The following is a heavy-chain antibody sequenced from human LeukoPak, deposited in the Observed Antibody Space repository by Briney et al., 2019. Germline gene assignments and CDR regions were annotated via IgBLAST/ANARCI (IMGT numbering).Heavy chain of an antibody. V-gene: IGHV1-2*02. D-gene: IGHD3-3*01. Sequence: ASVKVSCKASGYTFTGYYMHWVRQAPGQGLEWMGWINPNSGGTNYAQKFQGRVTMTRDTSISTAYMELSRLRSDDTAVYYCARDLTQYYDLWSATGGFDPWGQGTLVTVSS. CDR2: INPNSGGT. J-gene: IGHJ5*02. CDR1: GYTFTGYY. CDR3: ARDLTQYYDLWSATGGFDP.